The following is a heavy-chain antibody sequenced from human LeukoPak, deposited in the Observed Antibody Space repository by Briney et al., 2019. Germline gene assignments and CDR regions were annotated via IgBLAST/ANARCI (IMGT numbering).Heavy chain of an antibody. CDR1: GASFSSSSYF. CDR2: IYYNGNT. J-gene: IGHJ3*02. D-gene: IGHD3-10*01. Sequence: SETLSLTCTVSGASFSSSSYFWGWIRQAPGKGLEWIGNIYYNGNTYYRPSLKSRVTRSVDTSKNQFSLKPSSVTAADTAVYYCARALRAVNAFDIWGVGTMVTVSS. CDR3: ARALRAVNAFDI. V-gene: IGHV4-39*07.